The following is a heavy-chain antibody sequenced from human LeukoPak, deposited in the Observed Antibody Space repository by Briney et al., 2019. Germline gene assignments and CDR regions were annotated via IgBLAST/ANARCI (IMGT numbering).Heavy chain of an antibody. CDR3: ARGAFYDSSGNVPVEWYFDL. Sequence: SETLSLTCTVSGGSISSYYWSWIRQPPGKGLEWIGYIYYSGSTNYNPSLKSRVTISVDTSKNQFSLKLSSVTAADTAVYYCARGAFYDSSGNVPVEWYFDLWGRGTLVTVSS. V-gene: IGHV4-59*01. CDR2: IYYSGST. D-gene: IGHD3-22*01. CDR1: GGSISSYY. J-gene: IGHJ2*01.